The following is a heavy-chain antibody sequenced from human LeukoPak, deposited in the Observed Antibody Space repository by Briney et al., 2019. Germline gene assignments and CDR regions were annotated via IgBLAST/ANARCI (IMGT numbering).Heavy chain of an antibody. V-gene: IGHV3-72*01. J-gene: IGHJ3*01. CDR3: ASHVF. CDR2: TRNKANSYTT. Sequence: PGGSLRLSCAASGFTFSDHYMDWVRQAPGKGLEWVGRTRNKANSYTTEYAASVRGRFTISRDDSKNSLYLQMNSLKTEDTAVYYCASHVFWGQGTMVTVSS. CDR1: GFTFSDHY.